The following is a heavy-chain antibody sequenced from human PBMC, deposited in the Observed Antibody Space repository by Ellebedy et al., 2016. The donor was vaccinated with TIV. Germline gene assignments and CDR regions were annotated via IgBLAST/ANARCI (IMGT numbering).Heavy chain of an antibody. J-gene: IGHJ4*02. D-gene: IGHD3-10*01. CDR2: ISYDGSAE. CDR1: GFTFSSFG. CDR3: AKPLSSGSYPFDY. V-gene: IGHV3-30*18. Sequence: GESLKISXAASGFTFSSFGMYWLRQAPGKGLEWVAVISYDGSAEYFADSVKGRFTISRDNSKNTLYLQMSSLRAKDTAVYYCAKPLSSGSYPFDYWGQGALVTVSS.